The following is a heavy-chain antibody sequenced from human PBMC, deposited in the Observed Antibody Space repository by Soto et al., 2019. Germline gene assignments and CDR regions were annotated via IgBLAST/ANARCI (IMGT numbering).Heavy chain of an antibody. CDR1: GFTFSSDW. Sequence: GGSLRLSCVASGFTFSSDWMHWVRKAPGKGLVWVAHIKSDGSDTKYADSVKGRFTISRDNAKNSVYLQMNSLRAEDTAVYYCARAAPFNYAGNSGFDCWGQGTLVTVSS. CDR2: IKSDGSDT. J-gene: IGHJ4*02. CDR3: ARAAPFNYAGNSGFDC. D-gene: IGHD4-4*01. V-gene: IGHV3-74*03.